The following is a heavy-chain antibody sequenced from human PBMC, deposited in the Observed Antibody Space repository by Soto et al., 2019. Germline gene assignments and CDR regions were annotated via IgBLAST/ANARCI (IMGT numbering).Heavy chain of an antibody. CDR3: ARGNWYFDL. Sequence: QVQLPESGPGLVKPSETLSLTCTVSGGSITTYYWSWIRQPPGKGLEWIGYIYYDGNTNYNPSLKSRVTISVDTSKNQFSLKLNSVTAADTAVYYCARGNWYFDLWGRGTLVTVSS. CDR2: IYYDGNT. J-gene: IGHJ2*01. V-gene: IGHV4-59*01. CDR1: GGSITTYY.